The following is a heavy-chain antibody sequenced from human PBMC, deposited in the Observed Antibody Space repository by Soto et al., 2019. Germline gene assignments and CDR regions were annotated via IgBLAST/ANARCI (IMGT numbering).Heavy chain of an antibody. Sequence: SSETLSLTCTVSGGSISSYYWSWIRQPPGKGLEWIGYIYYSGSTNYNPSLKSRVTISVDTSKNQFSLKLSSVTAADTAVYYCARRWGSAFEIWGQGTMVTVSS. CDR3: ARRWGSAFEI. J-gene: IGHJ3*02. V-gene: IGHV4-59*08. D-gene: IGHD1-26*01. CDR2: IYYSGST. CDR1: GGSISSYY.